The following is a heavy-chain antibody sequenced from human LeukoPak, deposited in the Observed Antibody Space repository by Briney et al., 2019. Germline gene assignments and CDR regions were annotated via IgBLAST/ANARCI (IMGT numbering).Heavy chain of an antibody. CDR2: ISAYNGNT. Sequence: ASVKVSCKASGYTYRNYGISWVRQAPGQGLEWMGWISAYNGNTNYARKFQGRVTMTTDTSTSTAYMELSRLRSDDTAVYYCARDLGYYYGSGSYYTYWYFDLWGRGTLVTVSS. J-gene: IGHJ2*01. CDR1: GYTYRNYG. V-gene: IGHV1-18*01. CDR3: ARDLGYYYGSGSYYTYWYFDL. D-gene: IGHD3-10*01.